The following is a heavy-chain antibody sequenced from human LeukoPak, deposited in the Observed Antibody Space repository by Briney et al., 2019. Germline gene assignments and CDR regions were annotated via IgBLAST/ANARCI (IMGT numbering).Heavy chain of an antibody. V-gene: IGHV3-7*03. CDR2: IKQDGSEK. CDR3: AARSSGNPYF. J-gene: IGHJ4*02. D-gene: IGHD1-26*01. Sequence: GGSLRLSCTASGLTLSNYWMIWVRQAPGKGLQWVAKIKQDGSEKYYVDSVKGRFTISRDNAGNSLYLQVNSLRVEDTAVYYCAARSSGNPYFWGQGTLVTVSS. CDR1: GLTLSNYW.